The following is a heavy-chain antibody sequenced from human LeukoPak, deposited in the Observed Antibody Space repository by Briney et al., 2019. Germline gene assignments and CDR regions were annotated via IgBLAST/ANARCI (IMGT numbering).Heavy chain of an antibody. CDR3: ASTLVVVPHCFDP. V-gene: IGHV3-21*04. Sequence: GGSLRLSCAASGFTFNTYNMNWVRQAPGKGLEWVSSISSSSSYIYFADSVKGRFTISRDNAKNSLYLQMNSLRAEDTAVYYCASTLVVVPHCFDPWGQGTLVTVSS. J-gene: IGHJ5*02. CDR2: ISSSSSYI. CDR1: GFTFNTYN. D-gene: IGHD2-15*01.